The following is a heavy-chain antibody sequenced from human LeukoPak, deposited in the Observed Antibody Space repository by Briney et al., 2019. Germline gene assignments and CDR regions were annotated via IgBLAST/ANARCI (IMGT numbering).Heavy chain of an antibody. J-gene: IGHJ4*02. CDR2: ISWNSGSR. V-gene: IGHV3-9*01. D-gene: IGHD2-2*01. CDR1: GFTFDDYA. Sequence: GGSLRLSCAASGFTFDDYAMHWVRQAPGKGLEWVSGISWNSGSRGYADSVKGRFTMSRDNAKNSLYLQMNSLKTEDTAVYYCTSLVWVDFSSTSSNPPDYWGQGTLVTVSS. CDR3: TSLVWVDFSSTSSNPPDY.